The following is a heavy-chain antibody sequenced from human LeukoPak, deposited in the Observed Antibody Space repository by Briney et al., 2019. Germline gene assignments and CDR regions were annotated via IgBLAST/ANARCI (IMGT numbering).Heavy chain of an antibody. V-gene: IGHV4-4*02. CDR1: GGSISSSNW. CDR3: AREDPLVAARGLDY. D-gene: IGHD2-15*01. CDR2: IYRSGST. J-gene: IGHJ4*02. Sequence: SGTLSLTCAVSGGSISSSNWWNWVRQPPGKGLEWIGEIYRSGSTNYNPSLKSRVTISVDKSKNQFSLKLSSVTAADTAVYYCAREDPLVAARGLDYWGQGTLVTVSS.